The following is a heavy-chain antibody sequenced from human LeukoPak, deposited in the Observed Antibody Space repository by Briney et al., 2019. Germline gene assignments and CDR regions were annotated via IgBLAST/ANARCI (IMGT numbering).Heavy chain of an antibody. D-gene: IGHD2-2*01. V-gene: IGHV1-69*13. CDR3: ARYGVVPAAIWPSSSWYPSGYYYYYGMDV. Sequence: GASVKVSCKASGGTFSSYAISWVRQAPGQGLEWMGGITPIFGTANYAQKFQGRVTITADESASTAYMELSSLRSEDTTVYYCARYGVVPAAIWPSSSWYPSGYYYYYGMDVWGQGTTVTVSS. J-gene: IGHJ6*02. CDR1: GGTFSSYA. CDR2: ITPIFGTA.